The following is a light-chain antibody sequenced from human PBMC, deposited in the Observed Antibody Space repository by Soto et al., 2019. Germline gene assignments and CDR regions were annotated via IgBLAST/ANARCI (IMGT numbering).Light chain of an antibody. CDR2: AAS. CDR1: QSISSY. J-gene: IGKJ1*01. V-gene: IGKV1-39*01. CDR3: QQSYSTRWT. Sequence: IQMTPSPSSLSASVGDRVTITCRASQSISSYLNWYQQKPGKAPKLLIYAASSLQSGVPSRFSGSGSGTDFTLTISSLQSEDFATYYCQQSYSTRWTFGQGTKVDIK.